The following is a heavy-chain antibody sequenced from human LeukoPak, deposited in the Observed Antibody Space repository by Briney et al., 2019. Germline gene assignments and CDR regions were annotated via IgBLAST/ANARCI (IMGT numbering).Heavy chain of an antibody. CDR1: GFTFSSSW. CDR3: ARDTPLGCFDY. Sequence: GALGLSCAASGFTFSSSWMSWVRQAPGKGLEWVANIKQDGSVKFYADSMKGRFTISRDNAKNSLYLQMNSLRTEDTAVYYCARDTPLGCFDYWGQGTLVTVSS. D-gene: IGHD2-15*01. V-gene: IGHV3-7*01. J-gene: IGHJ4*02. CDR2: IKQDGSVK.